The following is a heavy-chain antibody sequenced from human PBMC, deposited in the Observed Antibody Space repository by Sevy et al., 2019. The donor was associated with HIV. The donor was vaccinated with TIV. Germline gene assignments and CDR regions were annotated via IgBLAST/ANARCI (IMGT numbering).Heavy chain of an antibody. Sequence: SETLSLTCTVSSDSISSYYWSWIRQPAGKGLEWIGRIYTTGTTNYHPSLKSRVTMSIDTSKNQFSLKLSSVTAADTAVYYCARGHAVAGLFNFDYWGQGTLVTVSS. CDR1: SDSISSYY. D-gene: IGHD6-19*01. CDR3: ARGHAVAGLFNFDY. J-gene: IGHJ4*02. V-gene: IGHV4-4*07. CDR2: IYTTGTT.